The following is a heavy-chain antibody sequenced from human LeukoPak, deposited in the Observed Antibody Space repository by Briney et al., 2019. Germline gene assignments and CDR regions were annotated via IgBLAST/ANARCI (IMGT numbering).Heavy chain of an antibody. D-gene: IGHD2-2*01. CDR2: IYYSGGT. J-gene: IGHJ6*02. CDR1: GGSISSYY. CDR3: ARDNIVVVPAAMFTYYYYGMDV. Sequence: SETLSLTCTVSGGSISSYYWSWIRQPPGKGLEWIGYIYYSGGTNYNPSLKSRVTISVGTSKNQFSLKLSSVTAADTAVYYCARDNIVVVPAAMFTYYYYGMDVWGQGTTVTVSS. V-gene: IGHV4-59*12.